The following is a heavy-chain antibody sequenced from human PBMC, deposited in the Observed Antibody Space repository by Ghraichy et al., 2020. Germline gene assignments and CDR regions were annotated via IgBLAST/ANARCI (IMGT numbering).Heavy chain of an antibody. Sequence: GESLNISCAASGFTFSSYSMNWVRQAPGKGLEWVSSISSSSSYTYYADSVKGRFTISRDNAKNSLYLQMNSLRAEDTAVYYCAREYYGSGSYSDGMDVWGQGTTVTVSS. CDR3: AREYYGSGSYSDGMDV. J-gene: IGHJ6*02. D-gene: IGHD3-10*01. CDR2: ISSSSSYT. CDR1: GFTFSSYS. V-gene: IGHV3-21*01.